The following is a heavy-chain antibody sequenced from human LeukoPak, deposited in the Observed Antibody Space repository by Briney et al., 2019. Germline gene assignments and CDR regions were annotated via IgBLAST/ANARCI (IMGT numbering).Heavy chain of an antibody. Sequence: GGSLRLSCTASGFTFGDYAMSWFRQAPGKGLEWVGFIRSKAYGGTTEYAASVKGRFTISRDDSKSIAHLQMNSLRAEDTAVYYCATYSSSNGREFQYWGQGTLSPSPQ. CDR1: GFTFGDYA. CDR2: IRSKAYGGTT. V-gene: IGHV3-49*03. J-gene: IGHJ1*01. D-gene: IGHD2-2*01. CDR3: ATYSSSNGREFQY.